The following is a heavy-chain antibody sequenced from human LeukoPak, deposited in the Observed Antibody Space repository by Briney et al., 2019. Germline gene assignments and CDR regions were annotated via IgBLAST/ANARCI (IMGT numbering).Heavy chain of an antibody. D-gene: IGHD3-22*01. Sequence: ASETLSLTCTVSGGSMSSTSYYWGWIRQPPGKGLQWIGTIYYSGNTYYTPSLKSRVTMSVDTSKTQFSLRLSSVTAADTAVFYCARLSPYSYDSSGASADYYAMDVWGQGTTVTVSS. J-gene: IGHJ6*02. CDR3: ARLSPYSYDSSGASADYYAMDV. V-gene: IGHV4-39*01. CDR1: GGSMSSTSYY. CDR2: IYYSGNT.